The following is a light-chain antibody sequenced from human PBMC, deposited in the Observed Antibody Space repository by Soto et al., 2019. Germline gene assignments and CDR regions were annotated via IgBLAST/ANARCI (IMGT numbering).Light chain of an antibody. CDR1: QSLGGS. V-gene: IGKV3-20*01. CDR3: QQYGSSRWT. CDR2: GAS. Sequence: EIVMTQSPGTLSLSPGERATLSCRASQSLGGSLAWYQQKPGQAPRLLIYGASTRVTGIPDRFSGSGSGTDFTLTISRLEPEDFPVYYCQQYGSSRWTSGQGTKVDIK. J-gene: IGKJ1*01.